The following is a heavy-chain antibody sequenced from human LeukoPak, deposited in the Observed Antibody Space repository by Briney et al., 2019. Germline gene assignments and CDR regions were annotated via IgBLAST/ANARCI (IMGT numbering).Heavy chain of an antibody. Sequence: PGRSLRLSCAASGFTFNSYAMHWVRQAPGKGLEWVAVILFDGSSEYYADSVKGRFTISRDNSKNTLYLQMNSLRAEDTAVYYCAKGGEHYGMDVWGQGTTVTVSS. J-gene: IGHJ6*02. CDR3: AKGGEHYGMDV. V-gene: IGHV3-30-3*01. CDR1: GFTFNSYA. CDR2: ILFDGSSE.